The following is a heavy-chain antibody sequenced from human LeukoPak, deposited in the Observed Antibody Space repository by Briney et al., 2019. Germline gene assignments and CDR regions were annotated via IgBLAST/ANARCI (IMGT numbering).Heavy chain of an antibody. CDR3: ARDQRYFDY. Sequence: PSETLSLTCTVSGGSISSYFCSWIRQPPGKGLEWIGYIYYRGSTNYNPSLKSRVTISVDTSKNQFSLKLSSVTAADTAVYYCARDQRYFDYWGQGTLVTVSS. CDR1: GGSISSYF. V-gene: IGHV4-59*12. CDR2: IYYRGST. J-gene: IGHJ4*02.